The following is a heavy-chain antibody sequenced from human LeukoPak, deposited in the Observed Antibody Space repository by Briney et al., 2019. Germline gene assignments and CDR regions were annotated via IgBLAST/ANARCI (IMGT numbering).Heavy chain of an antibody. CDR2: IKQDGSEK. D-gene: IGHD3-22*01. CDR3: ARDQKNYYDSSGYDY. Sequence: PGGPLRLSCAASGLTFSSYCMSWARQAPGKGVVCVANIKQDGSEKYYVDSVKGRFTISRDNAKNSLYLQMNSLRAEDTAVYYCARDQKNYYDSSGYDYWGQGTLVTVSS. J-gene: IGHJ4*02. CDR1: GLTFSSYC. V-gene: IGHV3-7*01.